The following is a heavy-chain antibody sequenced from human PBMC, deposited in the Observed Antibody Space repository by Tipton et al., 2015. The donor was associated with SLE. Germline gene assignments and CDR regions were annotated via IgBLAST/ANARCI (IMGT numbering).Heavy chain of an antibody. CDR2: IKQDGSER. CDR3: AREGSSTSCYDY. V-gene: IGHV3-7*01. CDR1: GFTFSSYW. J-gene: IGHJ4*02. D-gene: IGHD2-2*01. Sequence: SLRLSCAASGFTFSSYWMSWVRQAPGKGLEWVANIKQDGSERYYADSVEGRFAISRDNAKNSLYLQMNSLRAEDTAVYYCAREGSSTSCYDYWGQGTLVTVSS.